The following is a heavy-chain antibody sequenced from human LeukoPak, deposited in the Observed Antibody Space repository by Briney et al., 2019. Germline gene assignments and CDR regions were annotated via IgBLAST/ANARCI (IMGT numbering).Heavy chain of an antibody. CDR2: IRSSGDTR. J-gene: IGHJ4*02. CDR1: EFTFSNYA. D-gene: IGHD2-2*01. V-gene: IGHV3-23*01. Sequence: GGSLRLSCTASEFTFSNYAMSWVRQAPGKGLEWVSAIRSSGDTRDYADSVKGRFTISRDNSKNTLYLQMNSLRAEDTAVYYCAKRFCTSAGCSFFDSWGPGTLVTVSS. CDR3: AKRFCTSAGCSFFDS.